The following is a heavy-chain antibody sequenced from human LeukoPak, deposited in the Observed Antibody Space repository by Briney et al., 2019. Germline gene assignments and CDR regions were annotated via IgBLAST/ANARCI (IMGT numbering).Heavy chain of an antibody. V-gene: IGHV4-34*01. CDR2: INHSGST. CDR1: GGSFSGYY. CDR3: ATQVVPAAQESYFDY. D-gene: IGHD2-2*01. Sequence: KPSETLSLTCAVYGGSFSGYYWSWIRQPPGKGLEWIGEINHSGSTNYNPSLKSRVTISVDTSKNQFSLKLSSVTAADTAVYYCATQVVPAAQESYFDYWGQGTLVTVSS. J-gene: IGHJ4*02.